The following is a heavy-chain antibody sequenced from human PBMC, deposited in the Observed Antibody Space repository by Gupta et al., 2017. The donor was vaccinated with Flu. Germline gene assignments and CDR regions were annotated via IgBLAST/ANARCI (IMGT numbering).Heavy chain of an antibody. Sequence: DMHWVRQATGKGLEWVSAIGTAGDTYYPGSVKGRFTISRENAKNSLYLQMNSLRAGDTAVYYCARDNGSSGRGGMDVWGQGTTVTVSS. D-gene: IGHD3-22*01. CDR3: ARDNGSSGRGGMDV. CDR2: IGTAGDT. CDR1: D. J-gene: IGHJ6*02. V-gene: IGHV3-13*04.